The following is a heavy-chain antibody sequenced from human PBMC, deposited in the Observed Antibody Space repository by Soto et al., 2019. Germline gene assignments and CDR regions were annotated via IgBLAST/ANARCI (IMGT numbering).Heavy chain of an antibody. V-gene: IGHV1-46*01. D-gene: IGHD3-16*01. CDR2: INPSGGST. CDR1: GYTFTSYY. J-gene: IGHJ6*02. Sequence: QVQLVQSGAEVKKPGASVKVSCKASGYTFTSYYMHWVRQAPGQGLEWMGIINPSGGSTSYAQKFQGRVNMTRDTSTRTVYMELSRLRSEDTGVYYCAGRGGPRNPYYYYGMDVWGQGTTVTVSS. CDR3: AGRGGPRNPYYYYGMDV.